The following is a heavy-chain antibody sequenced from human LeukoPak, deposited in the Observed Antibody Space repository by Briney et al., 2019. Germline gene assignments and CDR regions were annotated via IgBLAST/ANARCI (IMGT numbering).Heavy chain of an antibody. CDR2: IYYSGST. CDR1: GGSISSYY. D-gene: IGHD3-9*01. Sequence: SETLSLTCTVSGGSISSYYWSWIRQPPGKGLEWMGYIYYSGSTNYNPSLKSRFTISVDTSKNQFSLKLSSVTAADTAVYYCAREYYDILTGYYSNYYYYYMDVWGKGTTVTVSS. CDR3: AREYYDILTGYYSNYYYYYMDV. J-gene: IGHJ6*03. V-gene: IGHV4-59*12.